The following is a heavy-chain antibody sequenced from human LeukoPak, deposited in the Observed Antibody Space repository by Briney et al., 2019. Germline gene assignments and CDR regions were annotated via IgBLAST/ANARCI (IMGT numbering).Heavy chain of an antibody. CDR1: GFTFNTYG. Sequence: PGGALRLSCATSGFTFNTYGMPWVRQAPGKGLEWVAVVSYDGHNIYYADSVKGRFTISRDNSKNTLYLQMSYLRAEDTAVYYCAKEYESSGYSFLSDYWGQGTLVTVSS. CDR3: AKEYESSGYSFLSDY. D-gene: IGHD3-22*01. V-gene: IGHV3-30*18. CDR2: VSYDGHNI. J-gene: IGHJ4*02.